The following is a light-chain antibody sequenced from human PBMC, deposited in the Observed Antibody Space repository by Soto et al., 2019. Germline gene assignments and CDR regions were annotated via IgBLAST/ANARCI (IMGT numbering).Light chain of an antibody. CDR3: SSYGGSNNWV. J-gene: IGLJ3*02. CDR2: EVS. V-gene: IGLV2-8*01. Sequence: QSALTQPPSASGSPGQSVTVSCTGTSSDVGGYDYVSWYQHHPGKAPKLIIYEVSKRPSGVPDRFSGSKSGNTASLTVSGLQAEDEADYSCSSYGGSNNWVFGGGTKLTVL. CDR1: SSDVGGYDY.